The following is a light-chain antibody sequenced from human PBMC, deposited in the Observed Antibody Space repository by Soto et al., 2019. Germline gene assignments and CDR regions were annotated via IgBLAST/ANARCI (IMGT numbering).Light chain of an antibody. V-gene: IGLV2-23*01. Sequence: QSVLTQPASVSGSPGQSITISCTGTSSDVGSYNLVSWYQQRPGKAPKLMIYEGGKRPSGISNRFSGSKSGTTASLTISGLQAEDEADYYCCSYAGDSTYVFGTGTKGTVL. CDR3: CSYAGDSTYV. CDR2: EGG. CDR1: SSDVGSYNL. J-gene: IGLJ1*01.